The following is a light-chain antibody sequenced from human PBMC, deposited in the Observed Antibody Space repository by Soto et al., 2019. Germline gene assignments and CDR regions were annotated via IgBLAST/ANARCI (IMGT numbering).Light chain of an antibody. CDR3: NSYTSSSTLYV. CDR1: SSDVGGYNY. V-gene: IGLV2-14*01. CDR2: EVT. J-gene: IGLJ1*01. Sequence: QSALTQPASVSGSPGQSITISCTGTSSDVGGYNYVSWYQQHPGKAPKLLIYEVTNRPSGISNRFSGSKSANTASLTISGLQAEDEADYYCNSYTSSSTLYVFGTGTKVTVL.